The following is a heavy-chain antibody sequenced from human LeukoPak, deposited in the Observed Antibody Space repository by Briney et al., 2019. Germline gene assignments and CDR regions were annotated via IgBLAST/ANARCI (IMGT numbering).Heavy chain of an antibody. CDR2: ISPTGSTT. D-gene: IGHD6-6*01. CDR1: GFSFSGHW. Sequence: PGGSLRLSCTASGFSFSGHWMHWARQLPGKGLVLVSRISPTGSTTSYADSVKGRFTVSRDNAKNTLYLQVNNLRAEDTAVYYCARGPNSNWSGLDFWGQGTLLTVSS. J-gene: IGHJ4*02. V-gene: IGHV3-74*01. CDR3: ARGPNSNWSGLDF.